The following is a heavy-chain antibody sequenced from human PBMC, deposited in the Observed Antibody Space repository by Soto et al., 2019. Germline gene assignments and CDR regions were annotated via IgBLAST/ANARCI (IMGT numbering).Heavy chain of an antibody. CDR3: AKEGEGIPNYFGFLAY. V-gene: IGHV3-30*02. D-gene: IGHD3-10*01. J-gene: IGHJ4*02. CDR2: IRFDGSNT. Sequence: VGSLRLSCAVSAVTFTGFGMHWVRQAPGKGLEWVAVIRFDGSNTYYADSVKGRFTISRDNPKNMLYLQMNSLRAEDTAIYYCAKEGEGIPNYFGFLAYGGMGT. CDR1: AVTFTGFG.